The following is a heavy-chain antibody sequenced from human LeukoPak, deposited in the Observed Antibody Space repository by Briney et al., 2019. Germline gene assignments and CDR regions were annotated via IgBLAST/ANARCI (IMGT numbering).Heavy chain of an antibody. V-gene: IGHV3-13*04. J-gene: IGHJ3*02. D-gene: IGHD3-10*01. CDR2: IGTAGDT. CDR1: GFTFSSYD. Sequence: PGGSLRLSCAASGFTFSSYDMHWVRQATGKGLEWVSAIGTAGDTYYPGSVKGRFTISRENAKNSLYLQMNSLGAGDTAVYYCARGGHMVRGAFDIWGQGTMVTVSS. CDR3: ARGGHMVRGAFDI.